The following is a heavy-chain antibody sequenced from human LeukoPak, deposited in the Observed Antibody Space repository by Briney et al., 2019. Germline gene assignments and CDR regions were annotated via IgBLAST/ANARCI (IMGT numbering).Heavy chain of an antibody. CDR3: ATGSHCSGGSCYSES. D-gene: IGHD2-15*01. J-gene: IGHJ5*02. CDR1: GGSVSSSGYY. CDR2: IYYSGIT. V-gene: IGHV4-39*01. Sequence: SETLSLTCTVSGGSVSSSGYYWGWLRQPPGKGLEWIGSIYYSGITYFNPSLKSRLTISGDTSKNQFSLKLYSVTAADTAVYYCATGSHCSGGSCYSESWGQGTLVTVSS.